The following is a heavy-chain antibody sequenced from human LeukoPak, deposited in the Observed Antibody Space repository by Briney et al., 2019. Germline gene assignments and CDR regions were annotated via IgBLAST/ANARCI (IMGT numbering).Heavy chain of an antibody. D-gene: IGHD5-24*01. CDR2: ISGSGVKT. CDR3: AKDPLRDGYNGPFGS. V-gene: IGHV3-23*01. J-gene: IGHJ4*02. Sequence: PGGSLRLSCAASGFTFSSFAMSWVRQTPGKGLEWVSAISGSGVKTHYADSVKGRFTISRDNSKNTLYLQMNSLGAEDTAVYYCAKDPLRDGYNGPFGSWGQGTLVTVSS. CDR1: GFTFSSFA.